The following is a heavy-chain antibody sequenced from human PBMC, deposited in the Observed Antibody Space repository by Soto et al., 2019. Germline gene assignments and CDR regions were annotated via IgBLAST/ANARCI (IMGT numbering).Heavy chain of an antibody. D-gene: IGHD3-22*01. Sequence: SETLSLTCTVSGGSISGSSYFWGWIRQPPGKGLEWIGSIYFSGSASYNPSLRSRLTISVDTSTNQFSLKLSSVTAADTAVYYCARHGYYYDSSGYYEPFDYWGQGTLVTVSS. J-gene: IGHJ4*02. V-gene: IGHV4-39*01. CDR3: ARHGYYYDSSGYYEPFDY. CDR2: IYFSGSA. CDR1: GGSISGSSYF.